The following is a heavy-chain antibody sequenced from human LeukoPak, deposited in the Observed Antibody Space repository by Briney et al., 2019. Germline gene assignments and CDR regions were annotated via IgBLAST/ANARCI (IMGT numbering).Heavy chain of an antibody. Sequence: GSSVKVSCKASGGTFSSYAISWVRQAPGRGLEWMGGIIPIFGTANYAQKFQGRVTITTDESTITASMELSSLRSEDTAVYYCASPGTEYAYSGSLNFVYWGQGTLVTVSS. CDR3: ASPGTEYAYSGSLNFVY. CDR2: IIPIFGTA. D-gene: IGHD1-26*01. J-gene: IGHJ4*02. CDR1: GGTFSSYA. V-gene: IGHV1-69*05.